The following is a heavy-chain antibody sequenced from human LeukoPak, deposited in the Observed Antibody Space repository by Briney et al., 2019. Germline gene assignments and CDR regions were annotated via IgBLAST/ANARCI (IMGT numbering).Heavy chain of an antibody. V-gene: IGHV1-18*01. J-gene: IGHJ5*02. Sequence: GASVKVSCKASGYTFTSYGISWVRQAPGQGLEWMGWISAYNGNTNYAQKLQGRVTMTTDTSTSTAYMELRSLRSDDTAVYYCARVEDSSGIYLDWFDPWGQGTLVTVSS. CDR3: ARVEDSSGIYLDWFDP. D-gene: IGHD6-19*01. CDR2: ISAYNGNT. CDR1: GYTFTSYG.